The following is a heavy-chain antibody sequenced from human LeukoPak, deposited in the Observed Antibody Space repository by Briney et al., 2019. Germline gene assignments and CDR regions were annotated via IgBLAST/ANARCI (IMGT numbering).Heavy chain of an antibody. V-gene: IGHV4-34*01. CDR3: ARGGDYYDSSVVDY. Sequence: PSETLSLTCTVSGGSIISYYWSWIRQPPGKGLEWIGEINHSGSTNYNPSLKSRVTISVDTSKNQFSLKLSSVTAANTAVYYCARGGDYYDSSVVDYWGQGTLVTVSS. CDR1: GGSIISYY. CDR2: INHSGST. D-gene: IGHD3-22*01. J-gene: IGHJ4*02.